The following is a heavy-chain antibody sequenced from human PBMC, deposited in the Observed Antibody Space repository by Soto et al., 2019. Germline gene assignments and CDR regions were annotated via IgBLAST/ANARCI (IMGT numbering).Heavy chain of an antibody. V-gene: IGHV3-30*18. D-gene: IGHD3-10*01. CDR3: AKDSGRGSADYYFDY. CDR1: GFTFSSYA. J-gene: IGHJ4*02. CDR2: ISSDGKDK. Sequence: QVQLVESGGGVVQPGRSLRLSCAASGFTFSSYAIHWVRQAPGKGLEWVAVISSDGKDKYSVDSMKGRFAISRDNSKNTLYLQMNSLRAEDTAVYYCAKDSGRGSADYYFDYWGQGTLVTVSS.